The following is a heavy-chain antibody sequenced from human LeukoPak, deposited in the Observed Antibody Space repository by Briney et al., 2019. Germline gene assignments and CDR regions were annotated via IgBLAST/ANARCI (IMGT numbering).Heavy chain of an antibody. CDR1: GFTFSSYA. V-gene: IGHV3-23*01. CDR2: ISGSGGST. Sequence: GGSLRLSCAASGFTFSSYAMNWVRQAPGKGLEWVSAISGSGGSTYYADSVKGRFTISRDNSKNTLYLQMNSLRAEDTAVYYCARVELPKLTRAEYFQHWGQGTLVTVSS. J-gene: IGHJ1*01. D-gene: IGHD3-10*01. CDR3: ARVELPKLTRAEYFQH.